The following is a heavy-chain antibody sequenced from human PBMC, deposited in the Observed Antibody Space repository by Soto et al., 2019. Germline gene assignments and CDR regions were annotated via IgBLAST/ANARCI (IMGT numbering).Heavy chain of an antibody. CDR1: GFTFNIYW. Sequence: GGSLRLSCAASGFTFNIYWMHWVRQAPGKGLVWVSRINSDGSSTSYADSVKGRFTISRDNAKNTLYLQMYSLRVEDTAVYYCVRGPSGQLRNWFDPWGQGALVTVSS. V-gene: IGHV3-74*01. CDR2: INSDGSST. J-gene: IGHJ5*02. CDR3: VRGPSGQLRNWFDP. D-gene: IGHD2-2*01.